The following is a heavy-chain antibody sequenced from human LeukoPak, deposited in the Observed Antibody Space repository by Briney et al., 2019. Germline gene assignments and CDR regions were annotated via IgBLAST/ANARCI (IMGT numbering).Heavy chain of an antibody. D-gene: IGHD3-10*01. V-gene: IGHV3-21*01. CDR3: ARAPYGSGVVDY. CDR2: ISSSSSYI. Sequence: PGGSLRLSCAASGFTFSSYSMNWVRQASGKGLEWVSSISSSSSYIYYADSVKGRFTISRDNAKNSLYLQMNSLRAEDTAVYYCARAPYGSGVVDYWGQGTLVTVSS. CDR1: GFTFSSYS. J-gene: IGHJ4*02.